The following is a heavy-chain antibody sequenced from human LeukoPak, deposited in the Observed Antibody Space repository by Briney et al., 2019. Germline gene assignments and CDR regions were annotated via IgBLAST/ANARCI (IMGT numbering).Heavy chain of an antibody. CDR1: GFTFSSYA. D-gene: IGHD3-22*01. Sequence: PGGSLRLSCAASGFTFSSYAMSWVRQAPGKGLEWVSAISGSGGSTYYADSVKGRFTIPRDNSKNTLYLQMNSLRAEGTAVYYCAKSSGGYYPPIDYWGQGTLVTVSS. CDR2: ISGSGGST. J-gene: IGHJ4*02. CDR3: AKSSGGYYPPIDY. V-gene: IGHV3-23*01.